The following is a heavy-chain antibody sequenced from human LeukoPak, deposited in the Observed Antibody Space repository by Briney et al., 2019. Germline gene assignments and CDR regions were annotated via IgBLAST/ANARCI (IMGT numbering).Heavy chain of an antibody. J-gene: IGHJ5*02. D-gene: IGHD3-3*01. CDR1: GYTFTSYV. CDR2: MNSNSGNT. Sequence: ASVKVSCKASGYTFTSYVNWVRQATGQGLEWMGWMNSNSGNTGYAQKFQGRVTMTRNTSISTAYMELSSLRSEDTAVYYCARVPPVLRFLEWFPRFDPWGQGTLVTVSS. V-gene: IGHV1-8*01. CDR3: ARVPPVLRFLEWFPRFDP.